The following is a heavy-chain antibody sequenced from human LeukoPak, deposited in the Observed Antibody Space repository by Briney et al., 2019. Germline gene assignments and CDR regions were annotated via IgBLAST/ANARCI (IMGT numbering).Heavy chain of an antibody. J-gene: IGHJ3*02. CDR3: ASQVTGLISFDI. Sequence: SETLSLTCTVSGGSISSSYYYWGWIRRPPGKGLEWIGSIYSSGSTYYNPSLKSRVTISVDTSKNQFSLKLSSVTAADTAVYYCASQVTGLISFDIWGQGTMVTVSS. D-gene: IGHD1-14*01. CDR2: IYSSGST. CDR1: GGSISSSYYY. V-gene: IGHV4-39*01.